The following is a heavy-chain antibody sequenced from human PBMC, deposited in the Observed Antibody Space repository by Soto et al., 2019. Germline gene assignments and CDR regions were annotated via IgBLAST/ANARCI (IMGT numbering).Heavy chain of an antibody. V-gene: IGHV4-59*08. J-gene: IGHJ5*02. CDR2: IYYSGST. Sequence: SETLSLTCTVSGGSISSYYWSWIRQPPGKGLEWIGYIYYSGSTNYNPSLKSRVTISVDTSKNQFSLKLSSVTAADTAVYYCARLSSWADNWFDPWGQGTLVTVS. CDR3: ARLSSWADNWFDP. CDR1: GGSISSYY. D-gene: IGHD6-13*01.